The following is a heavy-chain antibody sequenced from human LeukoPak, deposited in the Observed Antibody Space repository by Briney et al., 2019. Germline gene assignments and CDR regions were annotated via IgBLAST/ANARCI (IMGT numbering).Heavy chain of an antibody. CDR1: GFTFSSYA. CDR2: ISGSGGST. D-gene: IGHD2-15*01. Sequence: GGSLRLSCAASGFTFSSYAMSWVRQAPGKGLEWASTISGSGGSTYYADSVKGRFTTSRDNSKNTLYLQMNSLRAEDTAVYYCAKMGGYCSGSSCYSSDYWGQGTLVTVSS. V-gene: IGHV3-23*01. CDR3: AKMGGYCSGSSCYSSDY. J-gene: IGHJ4*02.